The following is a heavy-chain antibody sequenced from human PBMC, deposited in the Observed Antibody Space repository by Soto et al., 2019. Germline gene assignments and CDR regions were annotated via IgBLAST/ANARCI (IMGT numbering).Heavy chain of an antibody. CDR3: TTELDDSIGYPDAFEI. J-gene: IGHJ3*02. D-gene: IGHD3-22*01. CDR1: GFTFSNAW. CDR2: IKSKTDGGTT. V-gene: IGHV3-15*01. Sequence: EVQLVESGGGLVKPGGSLRLSCAASGFTFSNAWMSWVRQAPGKGLEWVGRIKSKTDGGTTDYAAPVKGRCTISRDDSKSTLYLQMNSLKTDAAAVYYCTTELDDSIGYPDAFEIWCQGTMVTVS.